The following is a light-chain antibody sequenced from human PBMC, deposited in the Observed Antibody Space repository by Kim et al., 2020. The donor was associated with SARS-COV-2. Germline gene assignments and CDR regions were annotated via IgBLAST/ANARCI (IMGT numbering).Light chain of an antibody. J-gene: IGLJ2*01. CDR2: LNSDGSH. V-gene: IGLV4-69*01. CDR3: HTWGTGIVV. CDR1: SGHSSYA. Sequence: QPVLTQSPSASASLGASVKLTCTLSSGHSSYAIAWHQQQPEKGPRYLMKLNSDGSHTKGDGIPDRFSGSSSGAERYLTISSLQSEDEADYYCHTWGTGIVVFGGGTQLTVL.